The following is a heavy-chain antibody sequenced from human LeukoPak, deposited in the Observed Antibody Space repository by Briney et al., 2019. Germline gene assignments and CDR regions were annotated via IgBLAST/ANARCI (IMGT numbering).Heavy chain of an antibody. CDR2: IDWDDDK. V-gene: IGHV2-70*11. J-gene: IGHJ3*02. Sequence: SGPALVKPTQTLTLTCTFSGFSLSTSGMCVSWIRQPPGKALEWLARIDWDDDKYYSTSLKTSLTISKDTSKNQVVLTMTNMDPVDTATYYCARTNYYDSSGSGRAFDIWGQGTMVTVSS. CDR1: GFSLSTSGMC. CDR3: ARTNYYDSSGSGRAFDI. D-gene: IGHD3-22*01.